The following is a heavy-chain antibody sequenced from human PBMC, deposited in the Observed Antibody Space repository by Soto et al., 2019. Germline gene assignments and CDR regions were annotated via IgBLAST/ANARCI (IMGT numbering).Heavy chain of an antibody. Sequence: GALRISCAGSGFNFRSYAMQWVRQAPGKGLEWVAVISYDGSNKYYADSVKGRFTISRDNSKNTLYLQMNSLRAEDTAVYYCARDCVSEVRGPLGRLYFCGQGTTVIGSS. V-gene: IGHV3-30-3*01. J-gene: IGHJ6*02. CDR3: ARDCVSEVRGPLGRLYF. CDR2: ISYDGSNK. D-gene: IGHD3-10*01. CDR1: GFNFRSYA.